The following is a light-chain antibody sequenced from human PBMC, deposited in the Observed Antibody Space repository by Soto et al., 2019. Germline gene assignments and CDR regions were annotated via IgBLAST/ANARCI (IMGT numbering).Light chain of an antibody. J-gene: IGKJ1*01. CDR2: DAS. Sequence: DIQMTQSPSTLSASVGDRVTITCRASQSISSWLAWYQQKPGKAPKLLIYDASSLESGVPSRFSGSGSGTEFTLTISSLRPDDFATYYCQQYNSYEFGQGTKVDIK. CDR3: QQYNSYE. V-gene: IGKV1-5*01. CDR1: QSISSW.